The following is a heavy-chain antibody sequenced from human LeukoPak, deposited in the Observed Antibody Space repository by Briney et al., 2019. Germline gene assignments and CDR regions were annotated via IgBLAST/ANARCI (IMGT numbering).Heavy chain of an antibody. J-gene: IGHJ6*04. V-gene: IGHV3-23*01. D-gene: IGHD2-2*01. Sequence: GSLRLSCAASGFTFSSYAMSWVRQAPGKGLEWVSAISGSGGSTYYADSVKGRFTISRDNSKNTLYLQMNSLRAEDTAVYYCARESEIVVVPAATMDVWGKGTTVTVSS. CDR3: ARESEIVVVPAATMDV. CDR2: ISGSGGST. CDR1: GFTFSSYA.